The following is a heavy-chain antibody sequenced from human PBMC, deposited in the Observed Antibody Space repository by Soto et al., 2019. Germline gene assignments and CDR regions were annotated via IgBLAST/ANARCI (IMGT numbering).Heavy chain of an antibody. V-gene: IGHV1-3*01. Sequence: SVEVSCKASGYSFSNYPIHWVRLAPGQSLEWMGCINAGNGDTKFSQKFQGRVTITRDTSASTAYMEVSSLRSEDTAVFYCARDLGFYFYAMDAWGQGTTVTVSS. D-gene: IGHD6-25*01. J-gene: IGHJ6*02. CDR1: GYSFSNYP. CDR2: INAGNGDT. CDR3: ARDLGFYFYAMDA.